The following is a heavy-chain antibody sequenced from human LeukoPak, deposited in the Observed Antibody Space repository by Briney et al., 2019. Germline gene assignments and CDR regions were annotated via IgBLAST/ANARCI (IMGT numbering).Heavy chain of an antibody. D-gene: IGHD4-17*01. CDR1: GVTVTGNY. J-gene: IGHJ4*02. CDR3: TYGDYPLTY. CDR2: LYADGKT. V-gene: IGHV3-66*01. Sequence: GGSLRLSCASSGVTVTGNYWCWVRQRPGKRLEWISILYADGKTLYADAVKGRFTFSRDSSKNTLALQMNSLRVEDTAVYYCTYGDYPLTYWGQGTLVTVSS.